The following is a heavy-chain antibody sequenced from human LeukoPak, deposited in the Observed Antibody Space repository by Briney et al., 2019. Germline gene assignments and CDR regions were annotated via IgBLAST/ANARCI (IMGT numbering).Heavy chain of an antibody. Sequence: TLSLTCXVYGGSXXGYYWSWIRQPPGKGLEWIGEINHSGSTNYNPSLKSRVTISVDTSKNQFSLKLSSVTAADTAVYYCARNFPGYYYDSSGYYNAAYFDYWGQGTLVTVSS. V-gene: IGHV4-34*01. CDR1: GGSXXGYY. CDR3: ARNFPGYYYDSSGYYNAAYFDY. J-gene: IGHJ4*02. D-gene: IGHD3-22*01. CDR2: INHSGST.